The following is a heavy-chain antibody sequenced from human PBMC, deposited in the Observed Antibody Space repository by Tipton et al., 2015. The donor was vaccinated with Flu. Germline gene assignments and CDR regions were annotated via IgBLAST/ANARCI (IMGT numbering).Heavy chain of an antibody. Sequence: SLRLSCEAPGFMFSSYWLSWVRQAPGKGLEWVASIKQDGSEKFYVDSVKGRFTISRDNAKKSLFLQMNNLRADDTALYYCARVGADYGGNSGGFDIWGQGTLVTVSS. CDR1: GFMFSSYW. V-gene: IGHV3-7*01. CDR3: ARVGADYGGNSGGFDI. J-gene: IGHJ3*02. CDR2: IKQDGSEK. D-gene: IGHD4-23*01.